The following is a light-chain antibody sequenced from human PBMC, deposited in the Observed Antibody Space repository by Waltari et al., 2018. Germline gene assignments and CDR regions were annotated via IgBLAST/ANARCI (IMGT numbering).Light chain of an antibody. CDR2: DAS. V-gene: IGKV3-11*01. CDR3: QHNSNGPL. J-gene: IGKJ4*01. CDR1: QSLSTY. Sequence: VLTQSPATLSLSPGESATLSCRASQSLSTYLAWYQQKPGQAPRLLIYDASKRATGVPARFSGTRSATDFTPTISSLEPDDFGLYYCQHNSNGPLFGGGTTVEIK.